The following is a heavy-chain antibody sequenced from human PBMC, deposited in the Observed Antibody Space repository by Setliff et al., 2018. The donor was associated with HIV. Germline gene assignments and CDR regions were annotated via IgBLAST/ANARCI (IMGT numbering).Heavy chain of an antibody. CDR3: ARGFTIFGVGFSADPTGNWFDP. D-gene: IGHD3-3*01. Sequence: SETLSLTCAVYGGSFSGFYWSWIRQAPGKGLEWIGEINRSGKTNYNPSLKSRITLSVDTSENQFALKLASVTAADTAVYYCARGFTIFGVGFSADPTGNWFDPWGQGTLVTVSS. CDR1: GGSFSGFY. J-gene: IGHJ5*02. V-gene: IGHV4-34*01. CDR2: INRSGKT.